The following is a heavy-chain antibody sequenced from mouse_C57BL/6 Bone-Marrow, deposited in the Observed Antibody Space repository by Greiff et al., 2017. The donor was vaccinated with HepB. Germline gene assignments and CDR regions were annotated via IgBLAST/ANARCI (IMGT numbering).Heavy chain of an antibody. D-gene: IGHD2-4*01. CDR1: GYTFTSYW. Sequence: QVQLQQPGAELVKPGASVKMSCKASGYTFTSYWITWVKQRPGQGLEWIGDIYPGSGSTNYNEKFKSKATLTVDTSSSTAYMQLSSLTSEDSAVYYCARRRNYDYDERLDYFDYWGQGTTLTVSS. V-gene: IGHV1-55*01. J-gene: IGHJ2*01. CDR2: IYPGSGST. CDR3: ARRRNYDYDERLDYFDY.